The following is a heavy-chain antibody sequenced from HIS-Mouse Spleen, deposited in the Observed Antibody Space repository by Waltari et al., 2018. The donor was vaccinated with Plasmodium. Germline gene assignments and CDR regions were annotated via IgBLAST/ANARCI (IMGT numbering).Heavy chain of an antibody. CDR2: IIPILGIT. Sequence: QVQLVQSGAEVKKPGSSVKVSCKASGGNFSSYAISWVRQAPGQGLEWMGSIIPILGITNYAQNFQGRVTITADKSTSTAYMELSSLRSEDTAVYYCARVLSIAAAGKDAFDIWGQGTMVTVSS. D-gene: IGHD6-13*01. CDR3: ARVLSIAAAGKDAFDI. V-gene: IGHV1-69*04. CDR1: GGNFSSYA. J-gene: IGHJ3*02.